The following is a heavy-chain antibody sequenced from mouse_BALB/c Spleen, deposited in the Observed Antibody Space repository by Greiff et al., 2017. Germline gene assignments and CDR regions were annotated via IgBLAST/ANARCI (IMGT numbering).Heavy chain of an antibody. D-gene: IGHD2-1*01. CDR1: GFTFSNYW. CDR2: IRLKSNNYAT. CDR3: TRYGNYEWAMDY. V-gene: IGHV6-6*02. J-gene: IGHJ4*01. Sequence: DVKLVESGGGLVQPGGSMKLSCVASGFTFSNYWMNWVRQSPEKGLEWVAEIRLKSNNYATHYAESVKGRFTISRDDSKSSVYLQMNNLRAEDTGIYYCTRYGNYEWAMDYWGQGTSVTVSS.